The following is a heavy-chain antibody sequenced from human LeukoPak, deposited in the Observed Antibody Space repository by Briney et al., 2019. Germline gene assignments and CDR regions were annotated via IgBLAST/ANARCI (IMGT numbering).Heavy chain of an antibody. D-gene: IGHD2/OR15-2a*01. Sequence: GGSLRLSCAASGFTFSSYAMHWVRQAPGKGLEWVAFIHYDGSNNYYADSVKGRFTISRDNSKNTLYLQMNSLRDEDTAVYYCARDWFHAIDYWGQGTLVTVSS. V-gene: IGHV3-30*02. J-gene: IGHJ4*02. CDR2: IHYDGSNN. CDR3: ARDWFHAIDY. CDR1: GFTFSSYA.